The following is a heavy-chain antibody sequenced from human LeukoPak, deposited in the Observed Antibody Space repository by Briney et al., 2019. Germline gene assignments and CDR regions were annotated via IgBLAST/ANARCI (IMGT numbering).Heavy chain of an antibody. CDR1: GFTFSNYA. D-gene: IGHD2-2*01. V-gene: IGHV3-23*01. J-gene: IGHJ4*02. CDR2: ISTSGEST. CDR3: AKDALRLCSSTNCYL. Sequence: PGGSLRLSCAASGFTFSNYAMTWVRQAPGKGLEWVSSISTSGESTYYADSVKGRFTISRDNSKNTLYLHMNSLRAEDTAIYYCAKDALRLCSSTNCYLWGQGTLVTVSS.